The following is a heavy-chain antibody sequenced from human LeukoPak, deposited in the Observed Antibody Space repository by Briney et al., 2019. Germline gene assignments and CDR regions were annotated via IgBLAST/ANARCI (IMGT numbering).Heavy chain of an antibody. V-gene: IGHV4-31*03. CDR2: IYYSGST. Sequence: PSQTLSLTCTVSGGSISSGGYYWSWLRQHPGMGLEWFGYIYYSGSTYYNPSLKSRVTISVDTSKNQFSLKLSSVTAADTAVYYCARTHYYGMDVWGQGTTVTVSS. CDR3: ARTHYYGMDV. J-gene: IGHJ6*02. CDR1: GGSISSGGYY.